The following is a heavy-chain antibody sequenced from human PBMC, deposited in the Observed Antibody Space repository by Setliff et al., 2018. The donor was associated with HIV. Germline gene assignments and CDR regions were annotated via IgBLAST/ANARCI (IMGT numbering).Heavy chain of an antibody. CDR2: IYWNGDK. D-gene: IGHD1-1*01. Sequence: SGPTLVNPTQPLTLTCTFSGFSLTTSGVGVGWIRQPPGKALEWLAIIYWNGDKRYSPSLKSRLTITRDTSKNHVVLRMTNMDPVDTATYYCAYSGRQLRGPYFDFWGQGTPVTVSS. V-gene: IGHV2-5*01. J-gene: IGHJ4*02. CDR3: AYSGRQLRGPYFDF. CDR1: GFSLTTSGVG.